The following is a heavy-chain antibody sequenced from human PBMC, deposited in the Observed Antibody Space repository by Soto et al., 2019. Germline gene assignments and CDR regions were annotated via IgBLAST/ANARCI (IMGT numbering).Heavy chain of an antibody. V-gene: IGHV1-69*13. Sequence: ASVKVSCKASGGTFSSYAISWVRQAPGQGLEWMGGIIPIFGTANYAQKFQGRVTITADESTSTAYMELSSLRSEDTAVYYCARDLQPLEDIVVVVAATGRYYYGMDVWGQGTTVTAP. D-gene: IGHD2-15*01. CDR3: ARDLQPLEDIVVVVAATGRYYYGMDV. CDR1: GGTFSSYA. J-gene: IGHJ6*02. CDR2: IIPIFGTA.